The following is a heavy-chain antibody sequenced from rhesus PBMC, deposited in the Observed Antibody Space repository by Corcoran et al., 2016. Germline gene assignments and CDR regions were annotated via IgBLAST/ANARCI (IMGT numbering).Heavy chain of an antibody. D-gene: IGHD6-13*01. Sequence: QVKLQQWGEGLVKPSETLSLTCAVYGGSISGYYYWTWIRQARGKGLEWIGYIYGGSGSTSYNPSLKSRVTISTATSKNQFSLKLSSVTAADTAVYYCARDHSSWSKGFGLDSWGQGVVVTVSS. V-gene: IGHV4-73*01. CDR3: ARDHSSWSKGFGLDS. CDR2: IYGGSGST. CDR1: GGSISGYYY. J-gene: IGHJ6*01.